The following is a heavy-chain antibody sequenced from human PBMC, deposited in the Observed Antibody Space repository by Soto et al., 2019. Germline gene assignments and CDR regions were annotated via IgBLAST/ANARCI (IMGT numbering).Heavy chain of an antibody. CDR2: IYYSGST. CDR3: ARRHCSSTSCYLDI. CDR1: GGSISSRGYY. Sequence: SETLSLTCTVSGGSISSRGYYWSWIRQHPGKGLEWIGYIYYSGSTYYNPSLKSRVTISVDTSKNQFPLKLSSVTAADTAVYYCARRHCSSTSCYLDIWGQGTMVT. D-gene: IGHD2-2*01. V-gene: IGHV4-31*03. J-gene: IGHJ3*02.